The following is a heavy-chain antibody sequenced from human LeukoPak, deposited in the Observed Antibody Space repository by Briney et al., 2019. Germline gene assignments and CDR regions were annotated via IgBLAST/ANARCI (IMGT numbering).Heavy chain of an antibody. D-gene: IGHD1-14*01. V-gene: IGHV3-7*02. Sequence: GGSLRLSCAASGFTLSSYWMNWVRQAPGKGLEWVANIKQDGSEKYYVDSVKGRFTISRDNANNALYLQISSLRAEDTAVYYCASGTGRIPNAYWGLGTLVTVSS. CDR2: IKQDGSEK. CDR1: GFTLSSYW. CDR3: ASGTGRIPNAY. J-gene: IGHJ4*02.